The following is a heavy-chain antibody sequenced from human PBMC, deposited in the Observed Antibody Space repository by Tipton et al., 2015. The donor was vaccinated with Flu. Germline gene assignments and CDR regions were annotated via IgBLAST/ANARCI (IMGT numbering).Heavy chain of an antibody. CDR2: FYPTDSNV. CDR1: GYIFINYR. V-gene: IGHV5-51*03. CDR3: ARTTIEGLTGVWYFDL. Sequence: QLVQSGAEVKKSGESLQISYKATGYIFINYRIAWVRQMPGKGLEWMGTFYPTDSNVRYSPSFQGQVTISADKSIGTAYLQWSSLRASDTGIYYCARTTIEGLTGVWYFDLWGRGTLVSVSS. J-gene: IGHJ2*01. D-gene: IGHD1-1*01.